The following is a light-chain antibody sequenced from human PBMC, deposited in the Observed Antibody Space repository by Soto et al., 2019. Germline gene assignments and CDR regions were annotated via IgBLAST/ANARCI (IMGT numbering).Light chain of an antibody. CDR2: ENN. Sequence: NFILTQPHSVSESPGKTLSISCTRSSGSIANNYVQWYQQRPGSAPTTVIYENNQRLSGVPDRFSGSTDGSSNSASLTISGLQTEDEADYYCSSYTNINTRACVFGTGTKLTVL. CDR1: SGSIANNY. V-gene: IGLV6-57*04. CDR3: SSYTNINTRACV. J-gene: IGLJ1*01.